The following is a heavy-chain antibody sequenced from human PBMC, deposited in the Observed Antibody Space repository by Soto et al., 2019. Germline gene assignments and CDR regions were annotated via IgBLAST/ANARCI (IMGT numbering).Heavy chain of an antibody. D-gene: IGHD6-13*01. CDR3: AKMSLGQQLVTPLVYFDY. CDR1: GFTFSSYA. CDR2: ISGSGGST. J-gene: IGHJ4*02. V-gene: IGHV3-23*01. Sequence: HPGGSLRLSCAASGFTFSSYAMSWVRQAPGKGLEWVSAISGSGGSTYYADSVKGRFTISRDNSKNTLYLQMNSLRAEDTAVYYCAKMSLGQQLVTPLVYFDYWGQGTLVTVSS.